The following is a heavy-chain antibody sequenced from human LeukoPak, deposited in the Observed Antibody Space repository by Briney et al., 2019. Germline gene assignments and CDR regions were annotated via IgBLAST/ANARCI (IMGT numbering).Heavy chain of an antibody. CDR1: GFTFTSYG. V-gene: IGHV1-18*01. CDR2: ISAYNGNT. D-gene: IGHD3-10*01. Sequence: ASVKVSCKASGFTFTSYGISWVRQAPGQGLEWMGWISAYNGNTNSAQNLQGRVTMTTDTSTSTAYMELRSLRYDDTAVLYCGRAATSHYYGSAIDYWGQGTLVTVSS. CDR3: GRAATSHYYGSAIDY. J-gene: IGHJ4*02.